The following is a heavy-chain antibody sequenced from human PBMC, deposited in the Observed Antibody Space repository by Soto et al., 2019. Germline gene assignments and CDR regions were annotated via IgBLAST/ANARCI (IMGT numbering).Heavy chain of an antibody. J-gene: IGHJ5*02. CDR1: GGIFSSDT. CDR3: ARDLRFGESTRGGWFDP. CDR2: IIPILGIA. V-gene: IGHV1-69*08. D-gene: IGHD3-10*01. Sequence: QVQLVQSGAEVKKPGSSVKVSCKASGGIFSSDTISWVRQAPGQGLEWMGRIIPILGIANYAQKFQGRVTITADKSTSTAYMELSSLRSEDTAVYYCARDLRFGESTRGGWFDPWGQGTLVTVSS.